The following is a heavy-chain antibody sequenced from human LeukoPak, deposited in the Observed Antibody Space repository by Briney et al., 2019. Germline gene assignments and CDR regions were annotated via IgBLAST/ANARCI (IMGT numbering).Heavy chain of an antibody. Sequence: GGSLRLSCAASGFSFSSYSMNWVRQAPGKGLDWVSSISSSSSYIYYSDSVKGRFTISRDNAKNSLYLQMNSLRAEDTAVYYCARDRGGPTGTTGSDYWGQGTLVTVSS. D-gene: IGHD1-7*01. CDR1: GFSFSSYS. J-gene: IGHJ4*02. V-gene: IGHV3-21*01. CDR2: ISSSSSYI. CDR3: ARDRGGPTGTTGSDY.